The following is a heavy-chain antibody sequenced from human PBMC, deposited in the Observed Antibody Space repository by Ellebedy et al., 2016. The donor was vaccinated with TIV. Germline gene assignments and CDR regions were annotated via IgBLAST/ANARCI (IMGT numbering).Heavy chain of an antibody. CDR3: ARESYYIAQSDETNWFDP. Sequence: SETLSLTCTVSDYSISSGFYWGWIRQPPGKGLEWIGTIYHSGSTFYNPSLKSRVTISVDTSKNQFSLNLSSVTAADTAVYYCARESYYIAQSDETNWFDPWGQGTLVTVSS. D-gene: IGHD3-10*01. J-gene: IGHJ5*02. CDR1: DYSISSGFY. CDR2: IYHSGST. V-gene: IGHV4-38-2*02.